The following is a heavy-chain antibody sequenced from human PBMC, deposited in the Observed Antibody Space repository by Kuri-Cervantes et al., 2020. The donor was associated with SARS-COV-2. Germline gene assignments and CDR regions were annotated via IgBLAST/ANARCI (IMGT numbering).Heavy chain of an antibody. D-gene: IGHD2-15*01. Sequence: ASVKVSCKASGYTFTGYYMHWVRQAPGQGLEWMGWINPNSGGTNYAQKFQGRVTMTRGTSISIAYMELSRLRSDDTAVYYCAREVYCSGGSCYFLDYWGQGTLVTVSS. J-gene: IGHJ4*02. CDR1: GYTFTGYY. CDR2: INPNSGGT. CDR3: AREVYCSGGSCYFLDY. V-gene: IGHV1-2*02.